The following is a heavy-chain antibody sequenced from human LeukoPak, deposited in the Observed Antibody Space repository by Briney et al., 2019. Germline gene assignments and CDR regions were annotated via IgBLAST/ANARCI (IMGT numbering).Heavy chain of an antibody. CDR3: ARGLGYCSGGSCLALPFDY. V-gene: IGHV1-2*02. D-gene: IGHD2-15*01. CDR1: GYTFTGYY. Sequence: ASVKVSCKASGYTFTGYYMHWVRQAPGQGLEWMGWINPNSGGTNYAQEFQGRVTMTRDTSISTAYMELSRLRSDDTAVYYCARGLGYCSGGSCLALPFDYWGQGTLVTVSS. J-gene: IGHJ4*02. CDR2: INPNSGGT.